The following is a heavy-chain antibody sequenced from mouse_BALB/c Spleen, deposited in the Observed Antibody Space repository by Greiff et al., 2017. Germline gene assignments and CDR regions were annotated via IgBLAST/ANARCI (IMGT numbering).Heavy chain of an antibody. Sequence: EVMLVESGPGLVKPSQSLSLTCTVTGYSITSDYAWNWIRQFPGNKLEWMGYISYSGSTSYNPSLKSRISITRDTSKNQFFLQLNSVTTEDTATYYCARVLITTVVADWYFDVWGAGTTVTVSS. CDR1: GYSITSDYA. V-gene: IGHV3-2*02. CDR3: ARVLITTVVADWYFDV. J-gene: IGHJ1*01. D-gene: IGHD1-1*01. CDR2: ISYSGST.